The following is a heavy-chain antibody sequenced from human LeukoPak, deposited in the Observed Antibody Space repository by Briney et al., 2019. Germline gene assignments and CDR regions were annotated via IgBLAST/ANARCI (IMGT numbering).Heavy chain of an antibody. CDR2: IYTSGST. V-gene: IGHV4-61*02. J-gene: IGHJ6*03. Sequence: SQTLSLTCTVSGGSISSGSYYWNWIRQPAGRGLEWIGRIYTSGSTNYNPSLKSRVTISVDTSKNQFSLKLSSVTAADTAVYYCARETPYYYSYMDVWGKGTTVTVSS. CDR1: GGSISSGSYY. CDR3: ARETPYYYSYMDV.